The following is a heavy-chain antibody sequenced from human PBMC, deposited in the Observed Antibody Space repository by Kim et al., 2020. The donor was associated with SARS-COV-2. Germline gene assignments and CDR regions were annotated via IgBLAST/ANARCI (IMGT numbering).Heavy chain of an antibody. V-gene: IGHV1-2*02. D-gene: IGHD3-16*01. J-gene: IGHJ6*02. Sequence: NYAQKLQGRVTMTRDTSITTAYMELSRLRFDDTAVYFCAGGGTPGYGMDVWGQGTMVTVSS. CDR3: AGGGTPGYGMDV.